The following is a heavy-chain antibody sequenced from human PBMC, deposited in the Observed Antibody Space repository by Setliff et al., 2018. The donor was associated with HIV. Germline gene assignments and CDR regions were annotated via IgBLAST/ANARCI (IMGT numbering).Heavy chain of an antibody. Sequence: PSETLSLTCTVSGGSISNSRYYWSWIRQPPGKGLEWIGSIYYSGSTYYNPSLKSRVTISVDTSKNQFSLKLSSVTAADAAVYYCERGGQSSGYGIEYWGQGKLVTVSS. J-gene: IGHJ4*02. CDR1: GGSISNSRYY. D-gene: IGHD5-12*01. CDR2: IYYSGST. CDR3: ERGGQSSGYGIEY. V-gene: IGHV4-39*01.